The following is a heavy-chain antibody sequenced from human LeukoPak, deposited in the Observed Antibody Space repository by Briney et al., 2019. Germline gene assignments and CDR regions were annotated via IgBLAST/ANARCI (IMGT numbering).Heavy chain of an antibody. CDR2: ISGHNGNT. D-gene: IGHD4-17*01. CDR3: VRVGSAYGDPLEFDF. Sequence: ASVKVSCKASGYSFNKFGISWVRQAPGRRLEWMGWISGHNGNTDSAQKFQDRVTMSTDNSMSTAYLELRSLRSDDTAVYFCVRVGSAYGDPLEFDFWGQGTLVTVSS. V-gene: IGHV1-18*01. CDR1: GYSFNKFG. J-gene: IGHJ4*02.